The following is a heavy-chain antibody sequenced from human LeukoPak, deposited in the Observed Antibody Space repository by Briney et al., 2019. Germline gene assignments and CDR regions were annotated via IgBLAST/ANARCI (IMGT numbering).Heavy chain of an antibody. J-gene: IGHJ4*02. Sequence: PSETLSLTCTVSGGSISSYYWSWIRQPPGKGLEWIGYIYTSGSTNYNPSLKSRVTISVDTSKNQFSLKLSSVTAADTAVYYCARRDYYCGGDCYWYYFDYWGQGTLVTVSS. CDR1: GGSISSYY. CDR2: IYTSGST. CDR3: ARRDYYCGGDCYWYYFDY. V-gene: IGHV4-4*09. D-gene: IGHD2-21*02.